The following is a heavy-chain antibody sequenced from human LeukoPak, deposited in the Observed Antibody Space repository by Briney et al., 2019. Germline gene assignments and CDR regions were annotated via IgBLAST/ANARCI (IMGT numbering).Heavy chain of an antibody. Sequence: GGSLRLSCAASGFTFSSYGMHWVRQAPGKGLEWVAVISHDGSNKYYADSVKGRFTISRDNSKNTLYLQMNSLRAEDTAVYYCAKFGIAVAGTRSLDYWGQGTLVTVSS. CDR3: AKFGIAVAGTRSLDY. CDR2: ISHDGSNK. V-gene: IGHV3-30*18. J-gene: IGHJ4*02. D-gene: IGHD6-19*01. CDR1: GFTFSSYG.